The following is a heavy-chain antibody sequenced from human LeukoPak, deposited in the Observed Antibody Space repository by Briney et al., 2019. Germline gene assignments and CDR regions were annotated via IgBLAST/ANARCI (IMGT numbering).Heavy chain of an antibody. CDR2: INPNSGGT. CDR1: GYTFTGYY. J-gene: IGHJ3*02. Sequence: ASVKVSCKASGYTFTGYYMHWVRQAPGQGLEWIGWINPNSGGTNYAQKFQGTVTMTRDTSISTAYVELSRLRSNDTAVYYCARDYDILTGYLHDAFDIWGQGTMVTVSS. D-gene: IGHD3-9*01. V-gene: IGHV1-2*02. CDR3: ARDYDILTGYLHDAFDI.